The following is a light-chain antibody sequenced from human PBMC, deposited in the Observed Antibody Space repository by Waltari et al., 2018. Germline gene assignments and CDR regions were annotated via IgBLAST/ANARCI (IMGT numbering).Light chain of an antibody. CDR3: QQANSFPIT. CDR2: ATS. CDR1: QDIRNW. J-gene: IGKJ3*01. Sequence: DIQMTQSPSSVSASVGDRVTMTCRASQDIRNWLAWYQQKPGKAPNLLIYATSSSQTGVPSRFSGSGSGTEFTLTISSLQPEDFATYYCQQANSFPITFGPGTKVDFK. V-gene: IGKV1-12*01.